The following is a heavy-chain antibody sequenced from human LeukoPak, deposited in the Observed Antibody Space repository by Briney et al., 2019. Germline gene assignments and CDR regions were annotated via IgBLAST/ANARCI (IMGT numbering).Heavy chain of an antibody. Sequence: SDTLSLTCAVSGNSISSSNWWGWIRQPPGKGLEWIGYIYYSGSIYYNPSLKSRVTISVDTSKNQFSLKLSSVTAADTAVYYCARAPNYYGDAFDIWGQGTMVTVSS. CDR2: IYYSGSI. CDR3: ARAPNYYGDAFDI. CDR1: GNSISSSNW. V-gene: IGHV4-28*05. J-gene: IGHJ3*02. D-gene: IGHD3-10*01.